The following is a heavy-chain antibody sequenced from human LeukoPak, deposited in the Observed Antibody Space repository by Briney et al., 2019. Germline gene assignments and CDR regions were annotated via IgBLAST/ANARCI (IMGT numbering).Heavy chain of an antibody. D-gene: IGHD6-19*01. CDR2: IYTSGNT. J-gene: IGHJ4*02. Sequence: SETLSLTCSVSGGSISSYYWSWIRQPAGKGLECIGRIYTSGNTNYNPSLKSRVTMSVDTSKNQFSLKVTSVTAADTAVYYCARAWQWLPLDSWGQGTLVTVSS. CDR3: ARAWQWLPLDS. CDR1: GGSISSYY. V-gene: IGHV4-4*07.